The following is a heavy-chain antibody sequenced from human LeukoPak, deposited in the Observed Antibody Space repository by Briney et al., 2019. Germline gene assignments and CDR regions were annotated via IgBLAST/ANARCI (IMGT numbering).Heavy chain of an antibody. D-gene: IGHD4-17*01. V-gene: IGHV1-69*13. Sequence: SVKVSCKASGGTFSSYAISWVRQAPGQGLEWMGGIIPIFGTANYAQKFQGRVTITADESTSTAYMELSSLRSEDTAVYYCAREARDYGAYYYYGMDVWGQGTTVTVSS. CDR3: AREARDYGAYYYYGMDV. CDR2: IIPIFGTA. CDR1: GGTFSSYA. J-gene: IGHJ6*02.